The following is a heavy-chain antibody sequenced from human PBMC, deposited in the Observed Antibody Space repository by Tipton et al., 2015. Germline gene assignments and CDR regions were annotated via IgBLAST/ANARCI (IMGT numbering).Heavy chain of an antibody. CDR2: ISSSGSMI. Sequence: GSLRLSCAASGFAFSDYFMSWIRQAPGKGLEWVSYISSSGSMIYYADSVKGRFTISRDNAKNSLYLQMKSLRAEDTAVYYCAREYFGSGSSFSLTDWFDPWGQGTVVTVSS. CDR3: AREYFGSGSSFSLTDWFDP. D-gene: IGHD3-10*01. V-gene: IGHV3-11*01. CDR1: GFAFSDYF. J-gene: IGHJ5*02.